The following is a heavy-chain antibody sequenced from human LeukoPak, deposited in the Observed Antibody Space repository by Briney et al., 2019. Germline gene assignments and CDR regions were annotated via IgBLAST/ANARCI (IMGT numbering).Heavy chain of an antibody. CDR1: GGSISSSSYY. J-gene: IGHJ4*02. Sequence: SETLSLNCSVSGGSISSSSYYWGWIRQPPGTALEWIGSIYYSGSTYYNPSLKSRVTISVDTSKNQFSLKLSSVTAADTAVSHCARDSRWMVRWRAVYYFDYWGQGTLVTVSP. CDR2: IYYSGST. CDR3: ARDSRWMVRWRAVYYFDY. D-gene: IGHD3-10*01. V-gene: IGHV4-39*07.